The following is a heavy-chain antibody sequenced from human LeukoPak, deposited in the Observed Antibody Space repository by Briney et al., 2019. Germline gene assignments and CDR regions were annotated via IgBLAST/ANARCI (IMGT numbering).Heavy chain of an antibody. CDR2: IYYSGST. Sequence: SETLSLTCTVSGGSISSGGYYWSWIRQHPGKGLEWIGYIYYSGSTYYNPSLKSRVTISVDTSKNQFSLKLSSVTAADTAVYYCARADGYCSSTSCYKPFGYFDLWGRGTLVTVSS. V-gene: IGHV4-31*03. D-gene: IGHD2-2*02. CDR1: GGSISSGGYY. CDR3: ARADGYCSSTSCYKPFGYFDL. J-gene: IGHJ2*01.